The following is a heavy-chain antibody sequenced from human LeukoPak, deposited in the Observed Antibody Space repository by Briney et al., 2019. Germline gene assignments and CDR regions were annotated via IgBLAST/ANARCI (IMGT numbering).Heavy chain of an antibody. CDR2: INHSGST. J-gene: IGHJ4*02. V-gene: IGHV4-34*01. D-gene: IGHD3-22*01. CDR1: GGSISSYY. Sequence: SETLSLTCTVSGGSISSYYWSWIRQPPGKGLEWIGEINHSGSTNYNPSLKSRVTISVDTSKNQFSLKLSSVTAADTAVYYCARHVRWLPPRPGKFDYWGQGTLVTVSS. CDR3: ARHVRWLPPRPGKFDY.